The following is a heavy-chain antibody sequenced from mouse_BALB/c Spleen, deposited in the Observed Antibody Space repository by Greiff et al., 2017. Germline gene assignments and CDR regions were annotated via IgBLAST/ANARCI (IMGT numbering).Heavy chain of an antibody. J-gene: IGHJ4*01. CDR1: GYTFTSYV. D-gene: IGHD1-1*01. V-gene: IGHV1-14*01. CDR2: INPYNDGT. Sequence: EVQLQQSGPELVKPGASVKMSCKASGYTFTSYVMHWVKQKPGQGLEWIGYINPYNDGTKYNEKFKGKATLTADKSSSTAYMQLSSLTSEDSAVYFCARMDYYGSNYAMDYWGQGTSVTVSS. CDR3: ARMDYYGSNYAMDY.